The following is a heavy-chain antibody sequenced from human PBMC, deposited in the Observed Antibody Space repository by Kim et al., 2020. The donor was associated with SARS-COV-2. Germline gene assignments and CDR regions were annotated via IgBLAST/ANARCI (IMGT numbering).Heavy chain of an antibody. CDR2: ISGSGGST. CDR3: AKGNQPTLQPRRPPFEDV. J-gene: IGHJ6*02. CDR1: GFTFSSYA. Sequence: GGSLRLSCAASGFTFSSYAMSWVRQAPGKGLEWVSAISGSGGSTYYADSVKGRFTISRDNSKNTLYLQMNSLRAEDTAVYYCAKGNQPTLQPRRPPFEDVWGQGTTVTVSS. V-gene: IGHV3-23*01. D-gene: IGHD5-18*01.